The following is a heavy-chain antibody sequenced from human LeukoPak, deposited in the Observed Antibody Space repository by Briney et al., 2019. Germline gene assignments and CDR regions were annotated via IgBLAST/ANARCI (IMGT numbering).Heavy chain of an antibody. Sequence: ASVKVSCKAPGYTFTSYGISWVRQAPGQGLEWMGWISAYNGNTNYAQKLQGRVTMTTDTSTSTAYMELRSLRSDDTAVYYCARGGDGFSSSWYYFDYWGQGTLVTVSS. J-gene: IGHJ4*02. V-gene: IGHV1-18*01. D-gene: IGHD6-13*01. CDR3: ARGGDGFSSSWYYFDY. CDR1: GYTFTSYG. CDR2: ISAYNGNT.